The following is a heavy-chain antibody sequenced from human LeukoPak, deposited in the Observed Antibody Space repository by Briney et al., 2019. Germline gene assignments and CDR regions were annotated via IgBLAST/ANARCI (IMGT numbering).Heavy chain of an antibody. D-gene: IGHD3-10*01. V-gene: IGHV3-7*01. J-gene: IGHJ4*02. CDR2: RKQDGSEK. CDR1: GFTFSSYW. CDR3: ARVRKTELLWFGELPPDFDY. Sequence: GGSLTLTCAASGFTFSSYWMSWVRQPPGKGLEWVGNRKQDGSEKYYVDSVKGRFTISRDNAKNSLYLQMNSLRAEDTAVYYCARVRKTELLWFGELPPDFDYWGQGTLVTVSS.